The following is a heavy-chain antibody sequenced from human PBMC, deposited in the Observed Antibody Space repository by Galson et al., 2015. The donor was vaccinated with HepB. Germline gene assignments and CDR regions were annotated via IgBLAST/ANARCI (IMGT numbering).Heavy chain of an antibody. J-gene: IGHJ4*02. CDR1: GFTFSSYW. CDR3: ASGSDILTGSYYFDY. CDR2: IKQDGSEK. D-gene: IGHD3-9*01. V-gene: IGHV3-7*03. Sequence: SLRLSCAASGFTFSSYWMSWVRQAPGKGLEWVANIKQDGSEKYYVDSVKGRFTISRDNAKNSLYLQMNSLRAEDTAVYYCASGSDILTGSYYFDYWAREPWSPSPQ.